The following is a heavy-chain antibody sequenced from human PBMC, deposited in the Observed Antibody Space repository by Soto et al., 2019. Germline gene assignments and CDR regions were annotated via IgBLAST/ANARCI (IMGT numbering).Heavy chain of an antibody. CDR1: GGSVSSGSYY. CDR3: ARGGDFWSGPLGYYYYYGMDV. V-gene: IGHV4-61*01. CDR2: IYYSGGT. J-gene: IGHJ6*02. Sequence: SETLSLTCTVSGGSVSSGSYYWSWIRQPPGKGLEWIGYIYYSGGTNYNPSLKSRVTISVDTSKNQFSLKLSSVTAADTAVYYCARGGDFWSGPLGYYYYYGMDVWGQGTTVTVSS. D-gene: IGHD3-3*01.